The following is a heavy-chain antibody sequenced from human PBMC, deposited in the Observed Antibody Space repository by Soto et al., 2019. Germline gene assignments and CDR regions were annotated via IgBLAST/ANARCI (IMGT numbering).Heavy chain of an antibody. D-gene: IGHD3-9*01. CDR1: GYTFTSYG. CDR2: ISAYNGNT. CDR3: ARDSPGAYYDILTGPIPPPSYYYYGMDV. Sequence: QVQLVQSGAEVKKPGASVKVSCKASGYTFTSYGISWVRQAPGQGLEWMGWISAYNGNTNYAQKLQGRVTMTTDTSTSTAYMELRSLRSDDTAVYYCARDSPGAYYDILTGPIPPPSYYYYGMDVWGQGTTVTVSS. V-gene: IGHV1-18*04. J-gene: IGHJ6*02.